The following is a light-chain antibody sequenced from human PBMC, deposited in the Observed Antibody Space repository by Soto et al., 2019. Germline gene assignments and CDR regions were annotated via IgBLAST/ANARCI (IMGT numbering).Light chain of an antibody. CDR3: QQRSTWPPVT. V-gene: IGKV3-11*01. J-gene: IGKJ4*01. CDR1: QSVSSY. CDR2: DAS. Sequence: EIVLTQSPATLSLSPGERATLSCRASQSVSSYLAWYQQKPGQAPRLLIYDASNRATGIPARFSGSESGTDFTLTISSLEPEDYAICYCQQRSTWPPVTFGGGIKVEIK.